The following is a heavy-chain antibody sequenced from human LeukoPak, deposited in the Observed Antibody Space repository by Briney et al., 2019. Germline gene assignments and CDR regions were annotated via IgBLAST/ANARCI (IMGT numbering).Heavy chain of an antibody. CDR2: INQDGSER. J-gene: IGHJ3*02. D-gene: IGHD4-17*01. CDR3: ARLPYDYGDYPDAFDI. Sequence: GGSLRLSCAASKFTFSLYYMSWVRQTPGKGLEWVANINQDGSERYYADSVKGRFTISRDNAKNSLYLQMNSLRAEDTAVYYCARLPYDYGDYPDAFDIWGQGTMVTVSS. CDR1: KFTFSLYY. V-gene: IGHV3-7*01.